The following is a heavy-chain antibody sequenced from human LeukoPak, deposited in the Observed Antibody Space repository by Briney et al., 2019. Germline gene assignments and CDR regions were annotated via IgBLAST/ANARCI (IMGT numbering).Heavy chain of an antibody. CDR2: IYSGGST. CDR1: GFTVSSNY. CDR3: ARETSYSSSG. Sequence: QPGGSLRLSCAASGFTVSSNYMSWVRQAPGKELEWVSVIYSGGSTYYADSVKGRFTISRDNSKNTLYLQMNSLRAEDTAVYYCARETSYSSSGWGQGTLVTVSS. D-gene: IGHD6-6*01. V-gene: IGHV3-66*01. J-gene: IGHJ4*02.